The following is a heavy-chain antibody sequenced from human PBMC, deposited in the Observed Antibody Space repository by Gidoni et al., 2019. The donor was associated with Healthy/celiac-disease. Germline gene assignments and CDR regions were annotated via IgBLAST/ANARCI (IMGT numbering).Heavy chain of an antibody. V-gene: IGHV5-51*01. D-gene: IGHD1-26*01. Sequence: EAQLVQSGAEVKKPGESLKISCKGSGYSFPSNWIGWVRQMPGKGLEWRGIIYPGDPDTRYSPAFQGQVTISADKSISTAYRQWSSLKASDTAMYYCARPDRSPGTDDAFDIWGQGTMVTVSS. CDR1: GYSFPSNW. J-gene: IGHJ3*02. CDR2: IYPGDPDT. CDR3: ARPDRSPGTDDAFDI.